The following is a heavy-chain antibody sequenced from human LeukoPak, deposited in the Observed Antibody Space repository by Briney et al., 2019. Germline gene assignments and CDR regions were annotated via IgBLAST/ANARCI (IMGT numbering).Heavy chain of an antibody. V-gene: IGHV3-13*01. D-gene: IGHD3-3*01. CDR2: IGTTDNT. J-gene: IGHJ4*02. CDR1: GFAFSIYD. CDR3: ARVRFLGKYFDY. Sequence: GGSLRLSCAASGFAFSIYDMHWVRQPTGKGLEWVSAIGTTDNTYYIDSVKGRFTISRENAKNSLYLQMNSLRAEDTAVYYCARVRFLGKYFDYWGQGTLVTVSS.